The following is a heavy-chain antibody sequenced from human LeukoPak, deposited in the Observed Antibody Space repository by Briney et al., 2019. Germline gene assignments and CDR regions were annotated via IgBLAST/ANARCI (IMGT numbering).Heavy chain of an antibody. V-gene: IGHV1-46*01. CDR2: INPSGGST. J-gene: IGHJ4*02. CDR1: GYTFTSYY. Sequence: GASVKVSCKASGYTFTSYYMHWVRQAPGQGLEWMGIINPSGGSTSYAQKLQGRVTMTTDTSTSTAYMELRSLRSDDTAVYYCARIARDYYDSSGYYYPNFDYWGQGTLVTVSS. CDR3: ARIARDYYDSSGYYYPNFDY. D-gene: IGHD3-22*01.